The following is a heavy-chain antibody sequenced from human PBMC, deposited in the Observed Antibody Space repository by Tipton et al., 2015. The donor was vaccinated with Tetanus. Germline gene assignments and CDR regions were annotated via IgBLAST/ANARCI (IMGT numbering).Heavy chain of an antibody. Sequence: TLSLTCAVSGDSISSAGYSWSWIRQPPGKGLEWIGFIYHNGGTYYNPSLKSRATISVDRSKNQFSLKLSSVTAADTAAYFCARGGTMVHGVILQDHFYYWGQGTLVIVSS. CDR1: GDSISSAGYS. CDR3: ARGGTMVHGVILQDHFYY. D-gene: IGHD3-10*01. CDR2: IYHNGGT. V-gene: IGHV4-30-2*01. J-gene: IGHJ4*02.